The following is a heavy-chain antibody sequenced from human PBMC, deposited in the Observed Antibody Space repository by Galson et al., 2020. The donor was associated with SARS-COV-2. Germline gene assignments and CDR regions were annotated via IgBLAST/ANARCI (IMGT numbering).Heavy chain of an antibody. D-gene: IGHD6-19*01. CDR3: AGGTRMPMADTSGFDS. J-gene: IGHJ4*02. CDR1: RFPCSDCS. CDR2: ISSSSGHI. Sequence: DPGGSLRLSCAASRFPCSDCSMNWVRQAPGKGPEWVSSISSSSGHIYHADAVKGRFTISRDNAKNSLYLQMNSLRAEDTAVYYCAGGTRMPMADTSGFDSWGQGTLVTVSS. V-gene: IGHV3-21*01.